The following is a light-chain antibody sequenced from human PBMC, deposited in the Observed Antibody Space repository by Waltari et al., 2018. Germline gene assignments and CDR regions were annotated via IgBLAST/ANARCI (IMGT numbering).Light chain of an antibody. Sequence: QSVLTQSASVSGSPGQSITISCTGTSGDVVAHHYVSWYQQHPGKAPQLIIYDVSKRPSGVSNRISASKSGNTASLTISGLQAEDEAHYYCNSYTSSTNVVFGGGTKLTVL. J-gene: IGLJ2*01. CDR2: DVS. CDR1: SGDVVAHHY. V-gene: IGLV2-14*03. CDR3: NSYTSSTNVV.